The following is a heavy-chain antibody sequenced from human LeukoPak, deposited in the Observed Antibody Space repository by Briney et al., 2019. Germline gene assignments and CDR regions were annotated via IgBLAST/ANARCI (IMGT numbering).Heavy chain of an antibody. Sequence: GSLRLSCAASGFTFSSYWMHWVRQAPGKGLVWVSRINTDGSSTSYADSVKGRFTISRDNAKNTLYLQMNSLRAEDTAVYYCARTQLRYFDWLSPGAFDIWGQGTMVTVSS. CDR3: ARTQLRYFDWLSPGAFDI. D-gene: IGHD3-9*01. CDR2: INTDGSST. J-gene: IGHJ3*02. V-gene: IGHV3-74*01. CDR1: GFTFSSYW.